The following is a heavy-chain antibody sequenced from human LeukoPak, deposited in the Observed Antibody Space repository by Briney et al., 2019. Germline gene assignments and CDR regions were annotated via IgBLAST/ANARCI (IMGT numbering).Heavy chain of an antibody. CDR2: IIPILGIA. Sequence: SVKVSCKASGGTFSSYAISWVRQAPGQGLEWMGRIIPILGIANYAQKFQGRVTITADKSTSTAYMELSSLRSEDAAVYYCARLAAAGIYYFDYWGQGTLVTVSS. CDR3: ARLAAAGIYYFDY. D-gene: IGHD6-13*01. J-gene: IGHJ4*02. CDR1: GGTFSSYA. V-gene: IGHV1-69*04.